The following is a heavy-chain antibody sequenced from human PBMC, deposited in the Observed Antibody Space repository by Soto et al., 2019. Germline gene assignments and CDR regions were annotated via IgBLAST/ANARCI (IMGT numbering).Heavy chain of an antibody. Sequence: QVQLVESGGGVVRTGRSLRLSCAASGFTFSSFGMHWVRQAPGKGLEWVAVISNDGSTKYYADSVKGRFTISRDTSKNTLYLQMNSLRAEDTAVYYCAKGIFMVRGVDYGMDVWGQGTTVTVSS. CDR2: ISNDGSTK. V-gene: IGHV3-30*18. CDR3: AKGIFMVRGVDYGMDV. D-gene: IGHD3-10*01. J-gene: IGHJ6*02. CDR1: GFTFSSFG.